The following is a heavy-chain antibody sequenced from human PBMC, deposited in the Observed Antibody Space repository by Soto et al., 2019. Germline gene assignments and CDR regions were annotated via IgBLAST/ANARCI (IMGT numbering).Heavy chain of an antibody. CDR1: GGTFSSYS. V-gene: IGHV1-69*08. D-gene: IGHD2-2*01. Sequence: QVQLVQSGAEVKKPGSSVKVSCKASGGTFSSYSFSWVRQAPGQGLEWMGRIIPILGIANYAQKFQGRVTITADKTTNTAYMELSSMRADDTAVYYCAREEEYCSSTRCGHLLFDYWGQGSLVTVSS. J-gene: IGHJ4*02. CDR3: AREEEYCSSTRCGHLLFDY. CDR2: IIPILGIA.